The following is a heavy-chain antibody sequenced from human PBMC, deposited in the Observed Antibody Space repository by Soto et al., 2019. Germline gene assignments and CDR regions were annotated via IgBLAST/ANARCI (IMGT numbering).Heavy chain of an antibody. CDR2: IMQDGSDK. Sequence: GGSLRLSCTASGFSLSTSWMTWVRQAPGKGLEWVANIMQDGSDKYYVDSVKGRFTISRDNAKNSLYLQMTSLRAEDTAVYYCASKRLYFYGLDVWGQGTTVTVSS. J-gene: IGHJ6*02. V-gene: IGHV3-7*01. CDR1: GFSLSTSW. CDR3: ASKRLYFYGLDV.